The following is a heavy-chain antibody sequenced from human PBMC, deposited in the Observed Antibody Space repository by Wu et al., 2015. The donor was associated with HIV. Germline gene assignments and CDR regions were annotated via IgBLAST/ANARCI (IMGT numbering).Heavy chain of an antibody. Sequence: QVQLVQSGTVVQKPGTSVRVSCKISGYRFTSFNINWIRQVHGRGLEWMGWMDPKTGSAAFGRNFQGRVSMTRNNSISTAYMELSRVTSDDTAIYYCARVGVLLTSAQLLEYFQHWARALVSSSP. CDR1: GYRFTSFN. J-gene: IGHJ1*01. CDR2: MDPKTGSA. V-gene: IGHV1-8*02. D-gene: IGHD5-24*01. CDR3: ARVGVLLTSAQLLEYFQH.